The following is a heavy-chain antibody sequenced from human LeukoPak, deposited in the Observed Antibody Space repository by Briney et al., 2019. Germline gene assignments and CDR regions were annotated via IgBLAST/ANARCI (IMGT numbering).Heavy chain of an antibody. V-gene: IGHV4-59*12. CDR2: IYYSGST. CDR3: ARGVPWWSSNWFDP. Sequence: SETLSLTCTVSGGSMSSYYWSWIRQPPGKGLEWIGYIYYSGSTNYNPSLKSRVTISVDTSKNQFSLKLSSVTAADTAVYYCARGVPWWSSNWFDPWGQGTLVTVSS. D-gene: IGHD2-15*01. J-gene: IGHJ5*02. CDR1: GGSMSSYY.